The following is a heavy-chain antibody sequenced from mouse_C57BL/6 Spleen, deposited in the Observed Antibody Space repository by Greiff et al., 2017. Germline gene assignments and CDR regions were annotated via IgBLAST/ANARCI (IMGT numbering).Heavy chain of an antibody. J-gene: IGHJ2*01. V-gene: IGHV1-64*01. Sequence: QVQLQQPGAELVKPGASVKLSCKASGYTFTSYWMHWVKQRPGQGLEWIGMIHPNGGSTNYNEKFKSKATLTVDKSSSTAYMQLSSRTCEDSAIYYYERDYGSSSYYFDYWGQGTTLTVSS. CDR2: IHPNGGST. D-gene: IGHD1-1*01. CDR1: GYTFTSYW. CDR3: ERDYGSSSYYFDY.